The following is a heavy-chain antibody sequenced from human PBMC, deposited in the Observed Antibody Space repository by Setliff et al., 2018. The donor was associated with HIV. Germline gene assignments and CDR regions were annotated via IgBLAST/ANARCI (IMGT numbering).Heavy chain of an antibody. CDR2: IYYSGST. Sequence: PSETLSLTCTVSGYSIRSNNWWGWIRQPPGKGLEWIGYIYYSGSTYYNPSLKSRVTISVDTSKNQVPLKLKSITAADTAVYFCVRGPQWLVQKGRVYYFDYWGQGTLVTVSS. D-gene: IGHD6-19*01. CDR3: VRGPQWLVQKGRVYYFDY. V-gene: IGHV4-28*03. CDR1: GYSIRSNNW. J-gene: IGHJ4*02.